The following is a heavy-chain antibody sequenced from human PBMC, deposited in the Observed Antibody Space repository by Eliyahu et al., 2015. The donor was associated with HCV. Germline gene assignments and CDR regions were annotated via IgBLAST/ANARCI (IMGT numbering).Heavy chain of an antibody. D-gene: IGHD2-8*02. J-gene: IGHJ4*02. CDR1: GFTFXRHW. CDR2: LNPNGGDI. Sequence: EVQLVESGGGLVQXGESLRLSCAASGFTFXRHWMHWVRQAPGKGLVWVSRLNPNGGDISYADSVKGRFTISRDNTKNTLYLQMNNLKVEDTAVYYCAREGYWSLDYWGQGILVTVSS. V-gene: IGHV3-74*01. CDR3: AREGYWSLDY.